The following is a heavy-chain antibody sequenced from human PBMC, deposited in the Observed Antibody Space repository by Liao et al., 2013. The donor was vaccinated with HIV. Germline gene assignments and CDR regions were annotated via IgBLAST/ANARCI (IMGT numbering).Heavy chain of an antibody. Sequence: QVQLQESGPGLVKPSQTLSLTCSVSGGSISSGDYYWSWIRQVPGKGLEWIGEINPSGNTNYSPSYKSRVAMSVDTSKRQFSLKLTSVTAADTAVYYCAKEGRVGTFPHYSHYMEVWGNGSTVIVSS. CDR1: GGSISSGDYY. CDR3: AKEGRVGTFPHYSHYMEV. J-gene: IGHJ6*03. V-gene: IGHV4-31*03. CDR2: INPSGNT. D-gene: IGHD2-21*01.